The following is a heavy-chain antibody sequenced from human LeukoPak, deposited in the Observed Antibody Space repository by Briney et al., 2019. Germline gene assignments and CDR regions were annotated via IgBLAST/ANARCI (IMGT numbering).Heavy chain of an antibody. D-gene: IGHD1-26*01. J-gene: IGHJ4*02. CDR1: GFTFSSDW. CDR2: IESDGSGT. CDR3: ARDRSYSLDY. V-gene: IGHV3-74*01. Sequence: PGGSLRLSCAASGFTFSSDWMHWVRQAPGKGLVWVSRIESDGSGTTYADFVKGRFTTSRDNAKNTLYLQMNSLRAEATAVYFCARDRSYSLDYWGQGTLVTVSS.